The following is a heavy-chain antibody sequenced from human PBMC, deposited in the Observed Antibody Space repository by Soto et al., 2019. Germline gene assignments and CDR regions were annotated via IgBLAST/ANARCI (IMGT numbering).Heavy chain of an antibody. V-gene: IGHV4-31*03. CDR2: IYYSGST. CDR1: GGSISSGGYY. Sequence: QVQLQESGPGLVKPSQTLSLTCTVSGGSISSGGYYWSWIRQHPGKGLEWIGYIYYSGSTYYNPSLKSRVTISVDTSKNQFSLKLSSVTAADTAVYYCARDSKGGIAVAGTPYYYYYGMDVWGQGTTVTVSS. CDR3: ARDSKGGIAVAGTPYYYYYGMDV. J-gene: IGHJ6*02. D-gene: IGHD6-19*01.